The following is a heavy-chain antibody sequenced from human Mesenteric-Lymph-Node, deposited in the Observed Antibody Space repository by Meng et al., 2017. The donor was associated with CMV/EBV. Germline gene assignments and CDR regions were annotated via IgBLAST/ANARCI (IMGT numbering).Heavy chain of an antibody. Sequence: GESLKISCAASGFTFSSYWMSWVRQAPGKGLEWVAVISYDGSNEHYADSVKGRFTISRDNSKDTLFLQMNRLRAEDTAVYYCARDPGLRSGRDYFEYWGQGTLVTVSS. CDR2: ISYDGSNE. CDR1: GFTFSSYW. CDR3: ARDPGLRSGRDYFEY. V-gene: IGHV3-30*03. J-gene: IGHJ4*02. D-gene: IGHD1-26*01.